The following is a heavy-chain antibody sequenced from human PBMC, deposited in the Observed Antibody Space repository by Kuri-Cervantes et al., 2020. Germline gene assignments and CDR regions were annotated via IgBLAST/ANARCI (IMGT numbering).Heavy chain of an antibody. CDR2: IWYDGSNK. V-gene: IGHV3-33*08. D-gene: IGHD6-13*01. J-gene: IGHJ2*01. CDR3: ARVTAGGGWYFDL. Sequence: GESLKISCAASGFTFSNSDMNWVRQAPGKGLEWVAVIWYDGSNKYYADSVKGRFTISRDNAKNTLYLQMNSLRAEDTAVYYCARVTAGGGWYFDLWGRGTLVTVSS. CDR1: GFTFSNSD.